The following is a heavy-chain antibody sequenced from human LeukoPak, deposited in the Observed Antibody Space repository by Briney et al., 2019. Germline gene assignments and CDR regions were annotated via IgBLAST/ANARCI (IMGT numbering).Heavy chain of an antibody. CDR3: AKDLGITMVRGVISKSHYFDY. CDR2: ISGCGGIT. V-gene: IGHV3-23*01. D-gene: IGHD3-10*01. Sequence: GGPLRLSRAASGFTFSSYAMSCVRQAPGKALVWVSAISGCGGITYYADSVKGRFTISRDNSKNTLYLQMNSLRAEDTAVYYCAKDLGITMVRGVISKSHYFDYWGQGTLVTVSS. J-gene: IGHJ4*02. CDR1: GFTFSSYA.